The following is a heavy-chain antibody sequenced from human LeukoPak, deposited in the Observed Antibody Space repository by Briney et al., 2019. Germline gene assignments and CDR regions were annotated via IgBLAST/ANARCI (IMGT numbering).Heavy chain of an antibody. CDR1: GFMFSDYS. V-gene: IGHV3-48*04. CDR2: VGISSGNT. J-gene: IGHJ4*02. Sequence: GGSLRLSCAASGFMFSDYSMNWVRQAPGKGLEGISYVGISSGNTKYADSVKGRFTISGDSAKNSVYLQMNNLRVEDTALYYCARDHNYAFDNWGQGTLVTVSS. CDR3: ARDHNYAFDN. D-gene: IGHD4-11*01.